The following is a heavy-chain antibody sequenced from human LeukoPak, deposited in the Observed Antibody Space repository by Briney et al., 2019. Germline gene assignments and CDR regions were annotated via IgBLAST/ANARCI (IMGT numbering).Heavy chain of an antibody. CDR3: ARDRGGYEFFDY. CDR2: ISTRGGTI. CDR1: GFTLSNYS. V-gene: IGHV3-48*02. Sequence: GGSLRLSCAASGFTLSNYSMNWVRQAPGKGLEWVSFISTRGGTIYYTDSVKGRFTISRDNAKNSLYLQMNSLRDEDTAVYYCARDRGGYEFFDYWGQGILVTVSS. D-gene: IGHD5-12*01. J-gene: IGHJ4*02.